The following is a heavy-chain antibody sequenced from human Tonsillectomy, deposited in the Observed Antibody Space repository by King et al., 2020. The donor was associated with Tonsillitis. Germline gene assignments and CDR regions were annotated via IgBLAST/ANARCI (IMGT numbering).Heavy chain of an antibody. CDR3: ATEGGRSGSGY. Sequence: VQLVESGGGLVQPGGSLRLSCAVSGFTFSRYWMSWVRQAPGKGLEWVANIKEDWSDKHYVDSVKGRFTISRDNAKNSLFLQMNSLRAEDTAVYYCATEGGRSGSGYWGQGTLVTVSS. CDR2: IKEDWSDK. J-gene: IGHJ4*02. CDR1: GFTFSRYW. V-gene: IGHV3-7*01. D-gene: IGHD3-10*01.